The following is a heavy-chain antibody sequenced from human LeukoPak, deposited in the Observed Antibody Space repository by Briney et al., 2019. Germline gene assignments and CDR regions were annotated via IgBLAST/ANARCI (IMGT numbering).Heavy chain of an antibody. J-gene: IGHJ4*02. V-gene: IGHV4-59*10. D-gene: IGHD2-2*01. CDR3: AREGCSSTSCQYYFDY. CDR2: IYTSGST. Sequence: PSETLSLTCAVYGGSFSGYYWSWIRQPPGKGLEWIGRIYTSGSTNYNPSLKSRVTMSVDTSKNQFSLKLSSVTAADTAVYYCAREGCSSTSCQYYFDYWGQGTLVTVSS. CDR1: GGSFSGYY.